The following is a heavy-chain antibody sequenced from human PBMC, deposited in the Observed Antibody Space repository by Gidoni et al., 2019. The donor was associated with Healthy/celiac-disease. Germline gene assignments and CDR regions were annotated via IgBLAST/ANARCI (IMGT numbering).Heavy chain of an antibody. Sequence: EVQLVESGGGLIQPGGSLRLSCAASGFTVSSNYMSWVRQAPGKGLEWVSVIYSGGSTYYADSVKGRFTISRDNSKNTLYLQMNSLRAEDTAVYYCARDLAPGDYRKGYFDYWGQGTLVTVSS. V-gene: IGHV3-53*01. D-gene: IGHD4-17*01. CDR1: GFTVSSNY. CDR2: IYSGGST. J-gene: IGHJ4*02. CDR3: ARDLAPGDYRKGYFDY.